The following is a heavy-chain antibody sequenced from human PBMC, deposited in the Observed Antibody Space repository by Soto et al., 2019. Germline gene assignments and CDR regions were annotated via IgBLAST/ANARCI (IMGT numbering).Heavy chain of an antibody. D-gene: IGHD6-25*01. CDR1: AGTFSSYD. V-gene: IGHV1-69*12. CDR2: IIPIYGTA. J-gene: IGHJ6*02. Sequence: QVQLVQSGAEVKKPGSSVKVSCKASAGTFSSYDISWVRQAPGQGLEWMGGIIPIYGTANYAQKFQGRVTINADDATRTAYMEPTSLRCEDTAGYYCAGGAGVAAASRHYRMDAWGQGTTVTVSS. CDR3: AGGAGVAAASRHYRMDA.